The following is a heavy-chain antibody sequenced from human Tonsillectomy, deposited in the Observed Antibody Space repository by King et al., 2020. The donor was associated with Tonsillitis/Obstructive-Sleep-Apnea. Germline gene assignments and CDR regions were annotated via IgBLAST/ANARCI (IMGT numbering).Heavy chain of an antibody. V-gene: IGHV3-48*03. CDR2: ISGSGSTI. CDR3: ASXRGYXXXTSXXTYFDX. Sequence: VQLVESGGDLVQPGGSLRLSCAASGFTFSSYAMNWVRQAPGKGLEWVSYISGSGSTIYYADSVKGRFTISNDNAKNSLYLLMNSLRAEDTAVYYCASXRGYXXXTSXXTYFDXWGXGXLVTVS. CDR1: GFTFSSYA. J-gene: IGHJ2*01. D-gene: IGHD2-2*01.